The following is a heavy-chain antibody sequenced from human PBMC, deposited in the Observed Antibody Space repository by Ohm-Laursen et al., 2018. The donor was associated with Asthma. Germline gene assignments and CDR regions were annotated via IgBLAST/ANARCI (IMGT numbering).Heavy chain of an antibody. CDR3: ARDKVVVAATTNYWFDP. J-gene: IGHJ5*02. Sequence: ASVRVSCKASGYTFTNYYIHWVRQAPGQGLEWMGRINPNIGGIKYAQKFQGVVTMTRDTSINTAYLELRNLRSDDTAVYYCARDKVVVAATTNYWFDPWGQGTLVTVSS. CDR1: GYTFTNYY. CDR2: INPNIGGI. V-gene: IGHV1-2*06. D-gene: IGHD2-15*01.